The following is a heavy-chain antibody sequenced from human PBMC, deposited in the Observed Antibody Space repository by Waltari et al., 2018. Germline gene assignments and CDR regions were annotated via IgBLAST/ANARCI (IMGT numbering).Heavy chain of an antibody. CDR3: AREVAAQGARYYYYMDV. Sequence: QVQLVQSGAEVKKPGSSVKVSCKASGGTFRSYAISWVRPAPGQGLEWMGRIIPIFGTANYAQKFQGRVTITADKSTSTAYMELSSLRSEDTAVYYCAREVAAQGARYYYYMDVWGKGTTVTISS. CDR2: IIPIFGTA. J-gene: IGHJ6*03. V-gene: IGHV1-69*13. CDR1: GGTFRSYA. D-gene: IGHD1-26*01.